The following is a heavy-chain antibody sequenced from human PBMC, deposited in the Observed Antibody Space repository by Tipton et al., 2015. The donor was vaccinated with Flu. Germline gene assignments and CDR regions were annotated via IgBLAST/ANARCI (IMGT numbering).Heavy chain of an antibody. V-gene: IGHV3-33*01. J-gene: IGHJ2*01. CDR1: GFKVTPYA. Sequence: SLRLSCAASGFKVTPYAMHWVRQAPGKGLEWAAVIWNDGTNKYYGDSAKGRFTISRDTSKNTVYLEINSLTAEDTAVYYCVREWDALTPVFRYFDVWGRGALVTVSS. D-gene: IGHD4-11*01. CDR3: VREWDALTPVFRYFDV. CDR2: IWNDGTNK.